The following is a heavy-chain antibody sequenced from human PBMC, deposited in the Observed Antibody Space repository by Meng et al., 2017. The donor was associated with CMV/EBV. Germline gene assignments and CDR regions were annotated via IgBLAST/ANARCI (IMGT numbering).Heavy chain of an antibody. V-gene: IGHV1-8*01. J-gene: IGHJ4*02. D-gene: IGHD3-3*01. Sequence: GYTFNSYDINWVRQATGQGLEWMGWMNPNSGNTGYAQKFQGRVTMTRNTSISTAYMELSSLRSEDTAVYYCARGSTVFLEWHREFDYWGQGTLVTVSS. CDR3: ARGSTVFLEWHREFDY. CDR2: MNPNSGNT. CDR1: GYTFNSYD.